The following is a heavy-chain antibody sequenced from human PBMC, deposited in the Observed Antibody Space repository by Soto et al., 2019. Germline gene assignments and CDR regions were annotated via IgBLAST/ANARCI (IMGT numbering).Heavy chain of an antibody. V-gene: IGHV3-9*01. CDR3: AFSQDRGGRTTFIY. CDR1: GFTFDDNA. D-gene: IGHD3-16*01. J-gene: IGHJ4*02. Sequence: GGSLRLSCAVSGFTFDDNAMHWVRQAPEKGLEWVSGINWKSDIGYADSVKGRFPISRDNAENSLYLQMNSLRAEDTASYYSAFSQDRGGRTTFIYWGQGTQVTVSS. CDR2: INWKSDI.